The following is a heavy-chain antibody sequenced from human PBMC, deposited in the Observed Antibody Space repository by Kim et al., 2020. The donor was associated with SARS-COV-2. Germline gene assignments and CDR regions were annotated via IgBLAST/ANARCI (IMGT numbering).Heavy chain of an antibody. J-gene: IGHJ6*02. Sequence: SETLSLTCTVSGGSLTSGSYYWGRIRQPPGKGLEWVGTIYYSGGTYYNPSLKSRVTISVDTSKNQFSLKVTSVTAADTAVYYCVRFGNYYFYNMDVWGQGTTVTVSS. CDR2: IYYSGGT. CDR3: VRFGNYYFYNMDV. CDR1: GGSLTSGSYY. D-gene: IGHD3-16*01. V-gene: IGHV4-39*01.